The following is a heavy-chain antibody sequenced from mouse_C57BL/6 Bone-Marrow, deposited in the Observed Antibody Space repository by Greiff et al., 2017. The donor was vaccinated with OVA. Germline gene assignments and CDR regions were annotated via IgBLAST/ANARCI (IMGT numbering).Heavy chain of an antibody. V-gene: IGHV1-82*01. D-gene: IGHD1-1*01. CDR3: ATVVAKGGYAMDY. CDR2: IYPGDGDT. J-gene: IGHJ4*01. Sequence: VQLQQSGPELVKPGASVKISCKASGYAFSSSWMNWVKQRPGKGLEWIGRIYPGDGDTNYNGKFKGKATLTADKSSSTAYMQLSSLTSEDSAVYFCATVVAKGGYAMDYWGQGTSVTVSS. CDR1: GYAFSSSW.